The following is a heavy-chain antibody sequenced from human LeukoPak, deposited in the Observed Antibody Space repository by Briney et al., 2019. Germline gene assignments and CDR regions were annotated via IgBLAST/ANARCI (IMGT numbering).Heavy chain of an antibody. V-gene: IGHV3-23*01. CDR3: AKDPYGTRYFDY. Sequence: GGSLRLSCAASGFTFSSHALSWVRQAPGKGLEWVSSLSGSGYNTYYADSVKGRFTISRDNSKNTVYLRMNSLRAEDTAVYYCAKDPYGTRYFDYWGQGTLVTVSS. CDR1: GFTFSSHA. CDR2: LSGSGYNT. D-gene: IGHD2-2*01. J-gene: IGHJ4*02.